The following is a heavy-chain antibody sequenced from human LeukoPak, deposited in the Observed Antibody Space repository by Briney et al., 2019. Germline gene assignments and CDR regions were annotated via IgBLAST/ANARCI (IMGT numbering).Heavy chain of an antibody. CDR1: GGSISSYY. CDR2: IYYSGRP. J-gene: IGHJ6*02. V-gene: IGHV4-59*08. Sequence: SETLSLTCTVSGGSISSYYWSWIRQPPGKGLEWVGYIYYSGRPNYNPSLKSRVTISVDTSKNQFSLKLSSVTAADTAVYYCARSYYYGMDVWGQGTTVTVSS. CDR3: ARSYYYGMDV.